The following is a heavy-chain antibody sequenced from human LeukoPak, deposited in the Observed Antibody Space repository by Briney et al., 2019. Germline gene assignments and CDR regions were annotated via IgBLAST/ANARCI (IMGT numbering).Heavy chain of an antibody. CDR2: IYYSGST. J-gene: IGHJ6*02. V-gene: IGHV4-59*01. CDR3: ARNTLDDYYYGMDV. CDR1: GGSISSYY. D-gene: IGHD1-1*01. Sequence: SETQSLTCTVSGGSISSYYRSWVRQPPGKGLEWVGYIYYSGSTNYNPSLKSRVTISVDTSKNQFSLKLSSVTAADTAVYYCARNTLDDYYYGMDVWGQGTTVTVSS.